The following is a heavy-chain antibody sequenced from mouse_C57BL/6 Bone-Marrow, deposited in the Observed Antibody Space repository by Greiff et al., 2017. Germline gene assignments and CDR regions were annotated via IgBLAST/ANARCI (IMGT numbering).Heavy chain of an antibody. D-gene: IGHD1-1*01. V-gene: IGHV1-81*01. Sequence: QVQLKQSGAELARPGASVKLSCKASGYTFTSYGLSWVKQRTGQGLEWIGEIYPRSGNTYYNEKFKGKATLTADKSSSTAYMELRSLTSEDSAVYFCARLYYYGRDWYFDVWGTGTTVTVSS. J-gene: IGHJ1*03. CDR2: IYPRSGNT. CDR3: ARLYYYGRDWYFDV. CDR1: GYTFTSYG.